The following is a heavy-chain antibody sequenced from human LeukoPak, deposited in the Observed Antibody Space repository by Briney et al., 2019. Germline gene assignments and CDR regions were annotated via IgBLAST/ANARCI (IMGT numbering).Heavy chain of an antibody. Sequence: PSETLSLTCTVSGGSISRSRDYWGWIRQPPGKGLEWIGSIYYSGSTYYNPSLKSRVTISVDTSKNQFSLKLSSVTAADTAVYYCARGHASYYYGSGSYPLGVDYWGQGTLVTVSS. CDR1: GGSISRSRDY. V-gene: IGHV4-39*07. D-gene: IGHD3-10*01. J-gene: IGHJ4*02. CDR2: IYYSGST. CDR3: ARGHASYYYGSGSYPLGVDY.